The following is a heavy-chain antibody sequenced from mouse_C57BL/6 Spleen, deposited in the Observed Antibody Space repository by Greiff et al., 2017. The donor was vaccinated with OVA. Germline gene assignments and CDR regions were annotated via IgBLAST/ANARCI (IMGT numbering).Heavy chain of an antibody. CDR1: GFTFSSYA. D-gene: IGHD2-3*01. V-gene: IGHV5-4*03. CDR2: ISDGGSYT. J-gene: IGHJ4*01. Sequence: EVNVVESGGGLVKPGGSLKLSCAASGFTFSSYAMSWVRQTPEKRLEWVATISDGGSYTYYPDNVKGRFTISRDNAKNNLYLQMSHLKSEDTAMYYCARIYDGYLYAMDYWGQGTSVTVSS. CDR3: ARIYDGYLYAMDY.